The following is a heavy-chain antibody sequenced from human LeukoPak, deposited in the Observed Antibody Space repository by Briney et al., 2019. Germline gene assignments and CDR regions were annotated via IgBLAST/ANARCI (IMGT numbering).Heavy chain of an antibody. Sequence: GRSLRLSCAASGFTFRSYGMHWVRQAPGKGLEWVAVIWYDGSNKYYADSVKGRFTISRDNSKNTLYLQMNSLRAEDTAVYYCARDPALLYDFWSGYSRTFDYWGQGTLVTVSS. D-gene: IGHD3-3*01. J-gene: IGHJ4*02. CDR2: IWYDGSNK. V-gene: IGHV3-33*01. CDR3: ARDPALLYDFWSGYSRTFDY. CDR1: GFTFRSYG.